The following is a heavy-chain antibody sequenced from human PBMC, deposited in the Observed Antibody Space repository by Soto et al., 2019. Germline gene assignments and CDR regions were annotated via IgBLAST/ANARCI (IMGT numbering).Heavy chain of an antibody. J-gene: IGHJ3*02. Sequence: QVQLVESGGGVVQPGRSLRLSCAASGFTFSSYDMHWVRQAPGKGLEWVAVISYDGSNKYYADSVKGRFTISRDNSKNTLYLQMNSLRAEDTAVYYFARITMIVVGAFDIWGQGTMVTVSS. V-gene: IGHV3-30-3*01. CDR3: ARITMIVVGAFDI. CDR1: GFTFSSYD. CDR2: ISYDGSNK. D-gene: IGHD3-22*01.